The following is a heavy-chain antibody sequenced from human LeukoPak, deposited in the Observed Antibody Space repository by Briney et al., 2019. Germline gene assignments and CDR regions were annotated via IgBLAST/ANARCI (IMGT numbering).Heavy chain of an antibody. D-gene: IGHD5-18*01. V-gene: IGHV4-34*01. CDR3: ATNPAIRIFDP. J-gene: IGHJ5*02. CDR1: GGSFSGYY. CDR2: INHSGST. Sequence: PSETLSLTCAVYGGSFSGYYWSWIRQPPGKGLEWIGEINHSGSTNYNPSLKSRVTISVDTSKNQFSLKLRSVTAADTAVYYCATNPAIRIFDPWGQGTLVTVSS.